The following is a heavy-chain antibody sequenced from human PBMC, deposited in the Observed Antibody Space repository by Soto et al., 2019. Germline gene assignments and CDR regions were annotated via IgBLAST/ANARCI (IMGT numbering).Heavy chain of an antibody. V-gene: IGHV1-18*01. D-gene: IGHD3-22*01. CDR3: ASPLHYYYDSSGYYFS. Sequence: ASVKVSCKASGYTFTSYGISWVRQAPGQGLEWMGWISAYNGNTNYAQKLQGRVTMTTDKSTSTAYMELSSLRSEDTAVYYCASPLHYYYDSSGYYFSWGQATLVTVSS. J-gene: IGHJ5*02. CDR2: ISAYNGNT. CDR1: GYTFTSYG.